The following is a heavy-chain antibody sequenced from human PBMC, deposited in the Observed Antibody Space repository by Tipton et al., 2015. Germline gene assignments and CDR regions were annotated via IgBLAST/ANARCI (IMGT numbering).Heavy chain of an antibody. V-gene: IGHV4-61*01. CDR2: ISYSGST. J-gene: IGHJ4*02. CDR3: ACQDYDILTRDYQTVDY. CDR1: GSSVSSGNYY. Sequence: GLVKPSETLSLICSVSGSSVSSGNYYWSWIRQPPGKGLEWIGYISYSGSTHYNPSVKSRVTISLDTSKNQFSLRVRSVTAADTAVYYCACQDYDILTRDYQTVDYWGQGTLVTVSS. D-gene: IGHD3-9*01.